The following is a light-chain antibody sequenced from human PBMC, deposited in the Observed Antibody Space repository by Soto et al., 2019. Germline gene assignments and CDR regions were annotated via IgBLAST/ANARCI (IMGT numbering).Light chain of an antibody. V-gene: IGKV3-20*01. CDR3: QHYVSPPIT. Sequence: EIVLTQSPGTLSLSPGQRATLSCRASQSIRSSYLAWYQQKPGQAPRLLIYDASSRATGISDRFSGSGSGTDFTLTISRLEPEDFAVYYCQHYVSPPITFGQGTRLEIK. J-gene: IGKJ5*01. CDR2: DAS. CDR1: QSIRSSY.